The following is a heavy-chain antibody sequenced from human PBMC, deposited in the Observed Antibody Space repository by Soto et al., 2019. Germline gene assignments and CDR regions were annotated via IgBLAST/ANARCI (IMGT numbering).Heavy chain of an antibody. CDR2: ISASGGST. V-gene: IGHV3-23*01. J-gene: IGHJ6*02. Sequence: GGSLRLSCAASGFTFSSSATSWVRQSPGKGLEWVSGISASGGSTYYADSVKGRFTISRDNSKNTLYLQMNSLRAEDTAVYYCARGQGITIFGVVISPYYYYGMDVWGQGTTVTVSS. CDR3: ARGQGITIFGVVISPYYYYGMDV. CDR1: GFTFSSSA. D-gene: IGHD3-3*01.